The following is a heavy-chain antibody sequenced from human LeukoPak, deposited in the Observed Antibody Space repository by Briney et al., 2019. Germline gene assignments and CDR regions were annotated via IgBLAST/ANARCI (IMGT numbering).Heavy chain of an antibody. V-gene: IGHV4-59*01. Sequence: SETLSLTCTVSGGSLSPYYWSWIRQSPGKGLEWIGYIYHSGKTYYNPSLKSRITISVDTSKNQFSLKETSVTAADTAVYYCARDWGVTGRPGYMDVWGKGTTVTVSS. D-gene: IGHD6-6*01. CDR2: IYHSGKT. J-gene: IGHJ6*03. CDR1: GGSLSPYY. CDR3: ARDWGVTGRPGYMDV.